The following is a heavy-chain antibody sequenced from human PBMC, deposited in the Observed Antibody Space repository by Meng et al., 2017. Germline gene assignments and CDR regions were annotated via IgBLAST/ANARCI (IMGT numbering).Heavy chain of an antibody. J-gene: IGHJ3*02. CDR3: ARVAAAGTIGYAFDI. D-gene: IGHD6-13*01. CDR2: ISSSGSTI. Sequence: GESLKISCAASGFTFSSYEMNWVRQAPGKGLEWVSYISSSGSTIYYADSVKGRFTISRDNAKNSLYLQMNSLRAEDTAVYYCARVAAAGTIGYAFDIWGQGTMVTVSS. CDR1: GFTFSSYE. V-gene: IGHV3-48*03.